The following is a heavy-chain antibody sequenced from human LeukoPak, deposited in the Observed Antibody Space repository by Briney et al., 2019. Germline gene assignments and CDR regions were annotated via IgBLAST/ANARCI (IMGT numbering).Heavy chain of an antibody. CDR2: ISWNSGSI. J-gene: IGHJ5*02. V-gene: IGHV3-9*01. CDR3: AEGRNYGSGNNWFDP. D-gene: IGHD3-10*01. CDR1: GFTFDDYA. Sequence: GRSLRLSCAASGFTFDDYAMHWVRQAPGKGLEWVSGISWNSGSIGYADSVKGRFTISRDNAKNSLYLQMNSLRAEDTALYYCAEGRNYGSGNNWFDPWGQGTLVTVSS.